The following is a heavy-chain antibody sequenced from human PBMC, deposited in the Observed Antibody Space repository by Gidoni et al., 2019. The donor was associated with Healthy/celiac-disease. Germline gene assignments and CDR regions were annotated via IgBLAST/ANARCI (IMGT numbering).Heavy chain of an antibody. CDR1: GGSISSSSYY. V-gene: IGHV4-39*01. CDR3: ARLSSLRFLEWLPSPGYYYMDV. Sequence: QLQLQESGPGLVKPSETLSLTCTVSGGSISSSSYYWGWIRQPPGKGLEWIGSIYYSGSTYYNPSLKSRVTISVDTSKNQFSLKLSSVTPADTAVYYCARLSSLRFLEWLPSPGYYYMDVWGKGTTVTVSS. D-gene: IGHD3-3*01. J-gene: IGHJ6*03. CDR2: IYYSGST.